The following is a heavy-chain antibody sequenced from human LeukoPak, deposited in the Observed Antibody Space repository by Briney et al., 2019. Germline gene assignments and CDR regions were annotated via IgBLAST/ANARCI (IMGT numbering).Heavy chain of an antibody. CDR3: ARHNYGAFDI. V-gene: IGHV3-21*01. Sequence: PGGSLRLSCAASGITFSSYGMSWVRQAPGKGLEWVSSISSSSSYIYYADSVKGRFTISRDNAKNSLYLQMNSLRAEDTAVYYCARHNYGAFDIWGQGTMVTVSS. J-gene: IGHJ3*02. CDR2: ISSSSSYI. CDR1: GITFSSYG. D-gene: IGHD3-16*01.